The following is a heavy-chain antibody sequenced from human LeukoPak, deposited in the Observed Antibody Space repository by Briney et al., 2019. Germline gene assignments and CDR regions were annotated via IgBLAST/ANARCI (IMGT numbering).Heavy chain of an antibody. CDR3: VRDPDALDY. CDR1: GFTFSRYS. D-gene: IGHD2-2*01. V-gene: IGHV3-48*02. CDR2: IRSSGDTK. Sequence: PGGSLRLSCVVSGFTFSRYSMNWVRQAPGKELEWVSYIRSSGDTKYYADSVKGRFTISRDNAKNSLYLQMNSLRDEDTAVYYCVRDPDALDYWGQGTLVTVSS. J-gene: IGHJ4*02.